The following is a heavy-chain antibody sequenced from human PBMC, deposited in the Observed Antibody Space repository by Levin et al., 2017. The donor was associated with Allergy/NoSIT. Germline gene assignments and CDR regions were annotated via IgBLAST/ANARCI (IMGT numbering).Heavy chain of an antibody. CDR2: TYYRSKWYN. CDR3: ARARDPFGPSNAFDI. CDR1: GDSVSSKSVA. Sequence: SQTLSLTCAISGDSVSSKSVAWHWIRQSPSRGLEWLGRTYYRSKWYNDYAVSVKSRITISPDTSKNQFSLQLNSVTPEDTAVFYCARARDPFGPSNAFDIWGQGTMVTVSS. J-gene: IGHJ3*02. V-gene: IGHV6-1*01. D-gene: IGHD3-10*01.